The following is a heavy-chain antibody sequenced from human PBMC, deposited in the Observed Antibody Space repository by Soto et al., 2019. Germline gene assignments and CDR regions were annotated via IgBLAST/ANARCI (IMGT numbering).Heavy chain of an antibody. J-gene: IGHJ4*02. Sequence: SETLSLTCTVSGGSISSSSYYWGWIRQPPGKGLEWIGSIYYSGSTYYNPSLKSRVTISVDTSKNQFSLKLSSVTAADPAVYYCARMVGAKSWNFDYWGQGTLVTSPQ. CDR3: ARMVGAKSWNFDY. V-gene: IGHV4-39*01. CDR1: GGSISSSSYY. CDR2: IYYSGST. D-gene: IGHD1-26*01.